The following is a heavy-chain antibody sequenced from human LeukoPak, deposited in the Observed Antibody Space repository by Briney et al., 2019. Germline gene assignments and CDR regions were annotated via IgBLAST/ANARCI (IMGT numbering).Heavy chain of an antibody. CDR1: GFTFSSYG. J-gene: IGHJ4*02. CDR2: IRYDGSNK. Sequence: PGGSLRLSCAASGFTFSSYGMHWVRQAPGKGLEWVAFIRYDGSNKYYADSVKGRFSISRDNSKNTLYLQMNSLRAEDTAVYYCAKTGGYTYGYEDYWGQGTLVTVSS. D-gene: IGHD5-18*01. V-gene: IGHV3-30*02. CDR3: AKTGGYTYGYEDY.